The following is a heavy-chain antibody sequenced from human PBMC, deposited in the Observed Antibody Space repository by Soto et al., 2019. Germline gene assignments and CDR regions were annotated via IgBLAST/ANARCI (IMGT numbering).Heavy chain of an antibody. CDR2: INPNSGGT. Sequence: ASVKVSCKASGYTFTGYYMHCVRQAPGQGLEWMGWINPNSGGTNYAQKFQGWVTMTRDTSISTAYMELSRPRSDDTAVYYCARTGGDYRNDAFDIWGQGTMVTVSS. CDR3: ARTGGDYRNDAFDI. J-gene: IGHJ3*02. D-gene: IGHD4-17*01. V-gene: IGHV1-2*04. CDR1: GYTFTGYY.